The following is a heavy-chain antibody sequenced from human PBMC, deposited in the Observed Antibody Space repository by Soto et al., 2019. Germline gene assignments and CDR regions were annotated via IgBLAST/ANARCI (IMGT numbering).Heavy chain of an antibody. Sequence: DVQLVESGGGLVQPGGSLRLSCAASGFTVSRNYMSWIRQAPGKGLEWVSSLYSGGKTFYADSVKGRFTISRDTSKNTLYLQMDSLRAEDTAVYFCARDRDSRSWFGYWGQVTLVTVSS. CDR1: GFTVSRNY. CDR3: ARDRDSRSWFGY. V-gene: IGHV3-66*01. CDR2: LYSGGKT. D-gene: IGHD6-13*01. J-gene: IGHJ4*02.